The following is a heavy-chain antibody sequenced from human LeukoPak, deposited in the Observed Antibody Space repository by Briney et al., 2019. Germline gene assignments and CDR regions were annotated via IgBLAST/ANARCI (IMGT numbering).Heavy chain of an antibody. Sequence: GGSLRLSCAASGFTFSSYAMHWVRQAPGKGLEWVAVISYDGSNKYYADSVKGRFTISRDNSKNTLYLQMNSLRAEDTAVYYCARDSILVVPAAIVPPGAFDIWGQGTMVTVSS. CDR3: ARDSILVVPAAIVPPGAFDI. CDR1: GFTFSSYA. J-gene: IGHJ3*02. CDR2: ISYDGSNK. V-gene: IGHV3-30-3*01. D-gene: IGHD2-2*02.